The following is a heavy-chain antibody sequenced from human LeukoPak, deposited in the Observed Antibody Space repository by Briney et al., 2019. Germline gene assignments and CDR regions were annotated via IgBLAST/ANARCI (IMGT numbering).Heavy chain of an antibody. CDR2: INPSGGST. J-gene: IGHJ4*02. D-gene: IGHD1-26*01. CDR1: GYTFTSYY. CDR3: ARNSAVLMTLSGSYPDY. Sequence: ASVKVSCTASGYTFTSYYMHWVRQAPGQGLEWMGIINPSGGSTSYAQKFQGRVTMTRDTSTSTVYTELSSLRSEDTAVYYCARNSAVLMTLSGSYPDYWGQGTLVTVSS. V-gene: IGHV1-46*01.